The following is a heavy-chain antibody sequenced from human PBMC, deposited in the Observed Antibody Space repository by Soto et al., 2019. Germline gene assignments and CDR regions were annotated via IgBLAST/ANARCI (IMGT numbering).Heavy chain of an antibody. V-gene: IGHV4-59*08. CDR2: LSYSGRT. J-gene: IGHJ3*02. D-gene: IGHD1-20*01. CDR1: GGSVSSYY. CDR3: ARHYDNWNDRYAFDI. Sequence: QVQLQESGPGLVKPSETLSLTCTVSGGSVSSYYWSWIRQPPGKGLEWIGYLSYSGRTNYNPTLKSRVTVSADTPRNQFSLKLSSVTAADTAVYYCARHYDNWNDRYAFDIWGQGTMVTVSS.